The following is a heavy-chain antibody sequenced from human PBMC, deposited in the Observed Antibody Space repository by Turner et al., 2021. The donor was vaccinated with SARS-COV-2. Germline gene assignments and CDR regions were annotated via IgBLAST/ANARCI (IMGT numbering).Heavy chain of an antibody. CDR1: GGTLSTYA. V-gene: IGHV1-69*01. CDR3: ARSTAYDSSGSTFDY. D-gene: IGHD3-22*01. J-gene: IGHJ4*02. CDR2: IIPICGTA. Sequence: QVQLVQSGAEVKKPGSSVKVSCKASGGTLSTYAITWVRQAPGQGLEWMGGIIPICGTANYAQKFQGRVTITADESTSTAYMELSSLRSEDTAVYYCARSTAYDSSGSTFDYWGQGTLVSVSS.